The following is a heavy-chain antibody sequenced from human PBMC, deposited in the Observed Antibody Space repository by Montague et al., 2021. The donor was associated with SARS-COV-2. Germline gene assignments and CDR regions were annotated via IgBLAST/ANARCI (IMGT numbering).Heavy chain of an antibody. Sequence: SLRLSCAASGFTVSSNYMSWFRQAPGKGLEWVSDIYSGGSTYYADSVKGRFTISRDNSKNTVYLQMNSLRAEDTAVYYCARDTPKQLNYYYGMDVWGQGTTVTVSS. CDR3: ARDTPKQLNYYYGMDV. CDR2: IYSGGST. J-gene: IGHJ6*02. CDR1: GFTVSSNY. V-gene: IGHV3-66*01. D-gene: IGHD6-13*01.